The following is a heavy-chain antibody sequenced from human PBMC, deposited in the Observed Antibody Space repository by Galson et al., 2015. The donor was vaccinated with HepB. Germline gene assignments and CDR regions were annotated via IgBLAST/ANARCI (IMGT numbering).Heavy chain of an antibody. CDR1: GFTFSSYG. CDR3: AKDEAAAGYYYYYGMDV. Sequence: SLRLSCAASGFTFSSYGMHWVRQAPGKGLEWVAVISYDGSNKYYADSVKGRFTISRDDSKNTLYLQMNSLRAEDTAVYYCAKDEAAAGYYYYYGMDVWGQGTTVTVSS. D-gene: IGHD6-13*01. V-gene: IGHV3-30*18. CDR2: ISYDGSNK. J-gene: IGHJ6*02.